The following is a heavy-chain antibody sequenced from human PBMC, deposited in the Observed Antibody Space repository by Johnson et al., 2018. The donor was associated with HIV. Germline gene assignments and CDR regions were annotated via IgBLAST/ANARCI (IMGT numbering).Heavy chain of an antibody. J-gene: IGHJ3*02. V-gene: IGHV3-7*01. CDR1: GFTFSSYW. Sequence: MLLVESGGGLVQPGGSLRLSCAASGFTFSSYWMSWVRQAPGKGLEWVANIKQDGSEKYYADSVKGRFTISRDNSKNTLYLQMNSLRAEDTAVYYCAKGFGASSGAFDIWGQGTMVTVSS. CDR2: IKQDGSEK. CDR3: AKGFGASSGAFDI. D-gene: IGHD1-26*01.